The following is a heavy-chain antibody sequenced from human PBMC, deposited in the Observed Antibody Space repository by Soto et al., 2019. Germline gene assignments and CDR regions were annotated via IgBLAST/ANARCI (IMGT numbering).Heavy chain of an antibody. J-gene: IGHJ6*02. CDR3: ARAGYCSSPGCYIGSPRFFYYYHGMDV. CDR2: ISDGGDLT. CDR1: GFAFSSHP. Sequence: PGGSLRLSCAASGFAFSSHPMRWVRQAPEKGLEWVAGISDGGDLTYNADSVRGRFTISRDNSRNTLYLQMNSLRAEDTAVYYCARAGYCSSPGCYIGSPRFFYYYHGMDVWGQGTTVTVSS. V-gene: IGHV3-23*01. D-gene: IGHD2-2*02.